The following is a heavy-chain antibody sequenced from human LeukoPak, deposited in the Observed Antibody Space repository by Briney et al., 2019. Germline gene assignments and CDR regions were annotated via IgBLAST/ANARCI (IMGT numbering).Heavy chain of an antibody. V-gene: IGHV3-23*01. Sequence: GGSLRLSCAASGFTFSSYAMSWVRQAPGKGLEWVSAITGSGGSTFYADSVKGRFTISRDNSKNTLYLQMNSLRAEDSAVYYCAKGWYYYGSGSYVFDYWGQGTLVTVSS. CDR2: ITGSGGST. CDR3: AKGWYYYGSGSYVFDY. J-gene: IGHJ4*02. D-gene: IGHD3-10*01. CDR1: GFTFSSYA.